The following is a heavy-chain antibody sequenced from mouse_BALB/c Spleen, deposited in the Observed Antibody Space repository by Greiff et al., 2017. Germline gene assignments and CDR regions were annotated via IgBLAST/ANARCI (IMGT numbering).Heavy chain of an antibody. CDR3: ARHEVATRYFDV. CDR1: GFTFSSYG. D-gene: IGHD1-1*02. V-gene: IGHV5-6*01. J-gene: IGHJ1*01. Sequence: EVKLVESGGDLVKPGGSLKLSCAASGFTFSSYGMSWVRQTPDKRLEWVATISSGGSYTYYPDSVKGRFTISRDNAKNTLYLQMSSLKSEDTAMYYCARHEVATRYFDVWGAGTTVTVSS. CDR2: ISSGGSYT.